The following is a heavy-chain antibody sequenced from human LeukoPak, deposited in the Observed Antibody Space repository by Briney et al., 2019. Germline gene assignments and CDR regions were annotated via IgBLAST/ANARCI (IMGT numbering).Heavy chain of an antibody. CDR2: INAGNGNT. CDR1: GYTFTSYA. V-gene: IGHV1-3*01. Sequence: ASVKVSCKASGYTFTSYAMHWVRQAPGQRLEWMGWINAGNGNTKYSQKFQGRVTITRDTSASTAYTELSSLRSEDTAVYYCARRYSSGSYYFDYWGQGTLVTGSS. J-gene: IGHJ4*02. CDR3: ARRYSSGSYYFDY. D-gene: IGHD6-19*01.